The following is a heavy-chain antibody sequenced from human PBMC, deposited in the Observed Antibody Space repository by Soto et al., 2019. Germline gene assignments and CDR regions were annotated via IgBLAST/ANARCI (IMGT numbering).Heavy chain of an antibody. J-gene: IGHJ6*02. V-gene: IGHV3-23*01. CDR1: GFTFSSYA. CDR3: APMGV. CDR2: ISGSDNST. Sequence: EVQLLESGGGLVQPGGSLRLSCAASGFTFSSYAMSWVRQAPGKGLEWVSAISGSDNSTYDADSVKGRFTISRDNSKNPLYLHMSSLRADDTAVYYCAPMGVWGQGTTVTVSS.